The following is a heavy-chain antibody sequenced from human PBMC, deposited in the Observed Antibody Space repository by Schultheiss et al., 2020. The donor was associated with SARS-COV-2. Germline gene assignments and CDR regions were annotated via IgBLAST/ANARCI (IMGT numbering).Heavy chain of an antibody. Sequence: SETLSLTCTVSGGSISSGDSYWSWIRQPPGKGLEWIGYIYYSGSTYYNPSLKSRVTISVDTSKNQFSLKLSSVTAADTAVYYCARGQYSSSWSIGYWGQGTLVTVSS. V-gene: IGHV4-30-4*01. CDR3: ARGQYSSSWSIGY. CDR1: GGSISSGDSY. D-gene: IGHD6-13*01. CDR2: IYYSGST. J-gene: IGHJ4*02.